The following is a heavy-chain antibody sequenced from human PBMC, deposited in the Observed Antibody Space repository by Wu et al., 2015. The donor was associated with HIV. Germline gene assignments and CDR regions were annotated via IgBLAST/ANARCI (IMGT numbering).Heavy chain of an antibody. CDR3: ARVKVLGEVLYAFDI. J-gene: IGHJ3*02. CDR1: GGTFSNFD. V-gene: IGHV1-69*13. Sequence: QVQLVQSGSEVKKPGSSVKVSCKVSGGTFSNFDVNWVRQAPGQGLEWMGRIHPKFDAANYAENFQGRVTFTADESTTTAYMELTSLTLDDTAVYFCARVKVLGEVLYAFDIWGQG. D-gene: IGHD3-10*01. CDR2: IHPKFDAA.